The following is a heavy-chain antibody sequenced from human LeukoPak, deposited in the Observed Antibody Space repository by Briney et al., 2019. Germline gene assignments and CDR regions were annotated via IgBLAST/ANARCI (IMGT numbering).Heavy chain of an antibody. CDR3: ARGGSGSHYYYYYMDV. J-gene: IGHJ6*03. V-gene: IGHV4-34*01. CDR2: INHSGST. CDR1: GGSFSGYY. Sequence: SETLSLTCAVYGGSFSGYYWSWIRQPPGKGLEWIGEINHSGSTNYNPSLKSRVTISVDTSKNQFSLKLSSVTAADTAVYYCARGGSGSHYYYYYMDVWGKGTTVTVSS. D-gene: IGHD3-10*01.